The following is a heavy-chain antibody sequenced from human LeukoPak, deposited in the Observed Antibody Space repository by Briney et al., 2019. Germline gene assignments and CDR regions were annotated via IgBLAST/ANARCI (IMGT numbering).Heavy chain of an antibody. D-gene: IGHD2-2*01. CDR2: IIPIFGIA. CDR1: GGTFSSYA. V-gene: IGHV1-69*17. Sequence: GASVKVSCKASGGTFSSYAISWVRQAPGQGLEWMGRIIPIFGIANYTQKFQGRVTITPDKSTSTAYMEPSSLRSEDTAVHYCARDVPDGDCSSTSGQGDYWGQGTLVTVSS. J-gene: IGHJ4*02. CDR3: ARDVPDGDCSSTSGQGDY.